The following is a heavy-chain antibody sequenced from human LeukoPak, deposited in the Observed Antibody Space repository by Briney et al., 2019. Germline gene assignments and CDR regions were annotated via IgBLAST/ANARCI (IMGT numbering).Heavy chain of an antibody. CDR3: ASFHCSGGSCYLDY. Sequence: PGGSLRLSCAASGFTFSSYWMSWVRQAPGKGLERVANIKQDGSEKYYVDSVKGRFTISRDNAKNSLYLQMNSLRAEDTAVYYCASFHCSGGSCYLDYWGQGTLVTVSS. D-gene: IGHD2-15*01. J-gene: IGHJ4*02. CDR1: GFTFSSYW. CDR2: IKQDGSEK. V-gene: IGHV3-7*01.